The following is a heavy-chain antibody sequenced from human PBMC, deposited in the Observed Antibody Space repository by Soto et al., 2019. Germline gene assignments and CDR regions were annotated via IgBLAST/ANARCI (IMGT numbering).Heavy chain of an antibody. D-gene: IGHD1-26*01. CDR1: GFTFINYA. J-gene: IGHJ4*02. CDR2: ISGGGDGT. CDR3: AKETARVGAPCLDY. V-gene: IGHV3-23*01. Sequence: PGGSLRLSCAASGFTFINYAMSWVRQAPGKGLEWVSGISGGGDGTYYADSVKGRFTISRDNSKNTLYLQMDSLRVEDTAVYYCAKETARVGAPCLDYWGQGTLVTVSS.